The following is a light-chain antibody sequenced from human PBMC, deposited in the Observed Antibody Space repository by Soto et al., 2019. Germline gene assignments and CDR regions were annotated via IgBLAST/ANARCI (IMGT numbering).Light chain of an antibody. Sequence: QSVLTQPASVSGSPGQSITLSCTGTSSDIGGYNLVSWYQQHPGKAPKLMIYEVTKRPSGVSHRFSGSRSGSTASLTISGLQAEDEADYYCSSYTSSSTPVFGTGTKLTVL. CDR2: EVT. CDR1: SSDIGGYNL. J-gene: IGLJ1*01. V-gene: IGLV2-14*02. CDR3: SSYTSSSTPV.